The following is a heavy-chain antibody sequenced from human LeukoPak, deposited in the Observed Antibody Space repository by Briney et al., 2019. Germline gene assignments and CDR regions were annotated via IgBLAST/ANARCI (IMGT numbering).Heavy chain of an antibody. CDR1: GFTVSSNS. CDR2: IYSDNT. V-gene: IGHV3-53*01. J-gene: IGHJ6*03. CDR3: ATGGYCSGGSCYSRWYYYYYMDV. Sequence: GGSLRLSCTVSGFTVSSNSMSWVRQAPGKGLEWVSFIYSDNTHYSDSVKGRFTISRDNSKNTLYLQMNSLRAEDTAVYYCATGGYCSGGSCYSRWYYYYYMDVWGKGTTVTVSS. D-gene: IGHD2-15*01.